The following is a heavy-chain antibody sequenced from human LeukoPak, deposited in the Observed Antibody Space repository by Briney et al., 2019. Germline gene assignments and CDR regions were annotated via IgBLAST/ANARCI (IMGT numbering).Heavy chain of an antibody. CDR1: GFTFSIYS. CDR3: AREGGPYRPLDY. Sequence: GGSLRLSCAASGFTFSIYSMNWVRQAPGKGLEWVSSISSSSSYIYYADSVKGRFTISRDNARNSVYLQMNSLRAEDRAVYYCAREGGPYRPLDYSGQGTLVTVSS. CDR2: ISSSSSYI. J-gene: IGHJ4*02. V-gene: IGHV3-21*01.